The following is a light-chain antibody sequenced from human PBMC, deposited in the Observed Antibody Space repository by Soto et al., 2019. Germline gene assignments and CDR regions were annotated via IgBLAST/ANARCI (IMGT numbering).Light chain of an antibody. V-gene: IGLV2-8*01. Sequence: QSALTQPPSASGSPGQSVTISCTGTSSDIGVYDFVSWYQQHPGKAPKVIIYQVNKRPSGVPDRFSGSKSGNTASLTVSGLRPEDEADYFCSSFAGSYSPYVFGTGTKV. J-gene: IGLJ1*01. CDR2: QVN. CDR1: SSDIGVYDF. CDR3: SSFAGSYSPYV.